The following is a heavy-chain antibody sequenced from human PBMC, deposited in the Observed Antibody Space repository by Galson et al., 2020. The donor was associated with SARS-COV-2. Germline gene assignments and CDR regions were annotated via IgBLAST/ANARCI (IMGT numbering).Heavy chain of an antibody. J-gene: IGHJ4*02. V-gene: IGHV3-15*05. CDR3: RGGSGADY. CDR2: IKSKSSGGAT. CDR1: GLNFSNAW. D-gene: IGHD2-15*01. Sequence: GESLKISCAASGLNFSNAWMSWVRQAPGKGLEWVGRIKSKSSGGATDYAAPVKDRFTISRDDSRNTLFLQMNSLKIEDTALYYCRGGSGADYWGQGTLVTVSS.